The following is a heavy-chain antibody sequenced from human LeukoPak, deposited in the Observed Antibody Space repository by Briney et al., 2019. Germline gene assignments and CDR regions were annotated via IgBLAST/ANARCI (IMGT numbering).Heavy chain of an antibody. Sequence: GASVKVSCEASGYTFTGYNMHWVRQAPGQGLEWMGWINPNSGGTNYAQKFQGRVTMTRDTSINTAYLELGRLTSDDTAVYYCTKEGVEGYWGQGTLVTVSS. V-gene: IGHV1-2*02. J-gene: IGHJ4*02. CDR1: GYTFTGYN. CDR2: INPNSGGT. CDR3: TKEGVEGY.